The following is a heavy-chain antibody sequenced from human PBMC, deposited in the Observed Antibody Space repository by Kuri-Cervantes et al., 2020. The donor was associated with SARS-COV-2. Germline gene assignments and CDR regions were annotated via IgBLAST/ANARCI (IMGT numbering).Heavy chain of an antibody. CDR2: IRGSGGST. CDR1: GFTFSSYA. CDR3: AREPQGYSGYDYFDY. J-gene: IGHJ4*02. V-gene: IGHV3-23*01. Sequence: LSLTCAASGFTFSSYAMSWVRQAPGKGLEWVSAIRGSGGSTYYADSVKGRFTISRDNSKNTLYLQMNSLRAEDTAVYYCAREPQGYSGYDYFDYWGQGTLVTVSS. D-gene: IGHD5-12*01.